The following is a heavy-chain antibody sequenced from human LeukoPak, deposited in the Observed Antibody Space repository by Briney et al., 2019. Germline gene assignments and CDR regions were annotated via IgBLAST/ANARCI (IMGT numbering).Heavy chain of an antibody. V-gene: IGHV1-8*01. CDR1: GYTFTSYD. Sequence: GASVKVSCKASGYTFTSYDINWVRQATGQGLEWMGWMNPNSGNTGYAQKFQGRVTMTRNTSISTAYMELSSLRSEDTAVYYCARMANSGYGLGFDPWGQGTLVTVSS. D-gene: IGHD5-12*01. J-gene: IGHJ5*02. CDR3: ARMANSGYGLGFDP. CDR2: MNPNSGNT.